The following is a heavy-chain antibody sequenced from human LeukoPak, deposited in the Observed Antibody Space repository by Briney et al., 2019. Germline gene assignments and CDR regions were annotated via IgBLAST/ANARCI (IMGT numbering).Heavy chain of an antibody. D-gene: IGHD2-8*01. CDR2: IDWDDDK. Sequence: ESGPTLVNPTQTLTLTCTFSGFSLSTSGMRVSWIRQPLGKALEWLARIDWDDDKFHSTSLKTRLTISKDTSKNQVVLIMTDMDPVDTATYYCARTAPGLNVDVWGQGTMVTVSS. V-gene: IGHV2-70*04. J-gene: IGHJ3*01. CDR3: ARTAPGLNVDV. CDR1: GFSLSTSGMR.